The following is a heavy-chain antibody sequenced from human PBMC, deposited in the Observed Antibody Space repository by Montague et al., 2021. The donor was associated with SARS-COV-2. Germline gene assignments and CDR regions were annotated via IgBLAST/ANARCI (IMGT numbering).Heavy chain of an antibody. J-gene: IGHJ4*02. CDR2: ISYDGSTK. Sequence: SLRLPCAASGFTFSSYAMHWVRQAPGKGLEWVAVISYDGSTKYYADSVKGRFTISRDNSKNTLYLQMNSLRAEDTAVYYCAGDNYDYVWGSYRYVYWGQGTLVTVSS. CDR1: GFTFSSYA. CDR3: AGDNYDYVWGSYRYVY. D-gene: IGHD3-16*02. V-gene: IGHV3-30*04.